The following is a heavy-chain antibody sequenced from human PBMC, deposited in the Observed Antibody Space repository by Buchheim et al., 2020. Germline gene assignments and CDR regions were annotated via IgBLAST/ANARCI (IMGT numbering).Heavy chain of an antibody. V-gene: IGHV3-30*18. Sequence: QVQLVESGGGVVQPGRSLRLSCAASGFTFSSYGMHWVRQAPGKGLEWVAVISYDGSNKYYADSVKGRFTISRDNSKNTLYLQMNSLRAEDTAVYYCAKDSGLAEMATVDYWGQGTL. J-gene: IGHJ4*02. CDR2: ISYDGSNK. CDR1: GFTFSSYG. D-gene: IGHD5-24*01. CDR3: AKDSGLAEMATVDY.